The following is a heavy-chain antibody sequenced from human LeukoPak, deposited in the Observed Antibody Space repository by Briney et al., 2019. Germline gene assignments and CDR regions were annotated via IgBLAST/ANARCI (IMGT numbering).Heavy chain of an antibody. J-gene: IGHJ6*02. CDR2: INARGNTT. Sequence: ASVKVSCKASGYTFTAYHIHWVRQAPGQGLEWMGIINARGNTTRYAQKFQGRVTMTSDTSTSTVYMELNNLRSDDTAVYYYGRNFWSGLAFLTSYGMDVWGQGTTVTVSS. CDR3: GRNFWSGLAFLTSYGMDV. CDR1: GYTFTAYH. V-gene: IGHV1-46*01. D-gene: IGHD3-3*01.